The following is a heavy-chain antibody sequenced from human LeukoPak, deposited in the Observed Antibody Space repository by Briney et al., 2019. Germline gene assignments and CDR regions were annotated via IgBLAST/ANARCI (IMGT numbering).Heavy chain of an antibody. J-gene: IGHJ4*02. D-gene: IGHD3-3*01. CDR3: ARGSSYDFWSGYYTRGNYFDY. V-gene: IGHV3-30-3*01. CDR2: ISYDGSNK. Sequence: GRSLRLSCAASGFTFSSYAMHWVRQAPGKGLEWVAVISYDGSNKYYADSVKGRFTISRDNSKNTLYLQMNSLRAEDTAVYYCARGSSYDFWSGYYTRGNYFDYWGQGTLVTVSS. CDR1: GFTFSSYA.